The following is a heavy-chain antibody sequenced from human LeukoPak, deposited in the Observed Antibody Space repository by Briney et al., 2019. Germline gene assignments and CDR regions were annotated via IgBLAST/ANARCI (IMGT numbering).Heavy chain of an antibody. V-gene: IGHV3-30-3*01. Sequence: QPGRSLRLSCAASGFTFSSYAMHWVRQAPGKGLEWVAVISYDGSNKYYADSVKGRFTISRDNSKNTLYLQMNSLRAEDTAVYYCARGSSRAASKRFGMDVWGQGTTVTVSS. CDR3: ARGSSRAASKRFGMDV. D-gene: IGHD6-6*01. CDR2: ISYDGSNK. CDR1: GFTFSSYA. J-gene: IGHJ6*02.